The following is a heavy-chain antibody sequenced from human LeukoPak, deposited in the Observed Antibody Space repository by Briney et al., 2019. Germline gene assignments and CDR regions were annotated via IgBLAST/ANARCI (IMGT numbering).Heavy chain of an antibody. CDR2: IIPIFGTA. V-gene: IGHV1-69*13. J-gene: IGHJ1*01. Sequence: ASVKVSCKASGGTFSSYAISWVRQAPGQGLEWMGGIIPIFGTANYAQKFQGRVTITADESTSTAYMELSSLRSEDTAVYYCARGVGGDYYDSSGYEYFQHWGQGTLVTVSS. CDR3: ARGVGGDYYDSSGYEYFQH. CDR1: GGTFSSYA. D-gene: IGHD3-22*01.